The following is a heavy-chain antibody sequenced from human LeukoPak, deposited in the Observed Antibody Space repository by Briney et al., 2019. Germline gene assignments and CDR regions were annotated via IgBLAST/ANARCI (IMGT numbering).Heavy chain of an antibody. V-gene: IGHV3-23*01. CDR1: GFTFSSYV. J-gene: IGHJ4*02. D-gene: IGHD2-2*03. CDR2: ISGSGGRI. Sequence: PGGALRLSCAASGFTFSSYVMSWVRQAPGKGLEWVSAISGSGGRIFYAASVNGRLTISRDNSKDTLYLQMNRLRAEDTAVYYCAKVGIVVVPAAKRYSYGYDYWGQGTLVTVSS. CDR3: AKVGIVVVPAAKRYSYGYDY.